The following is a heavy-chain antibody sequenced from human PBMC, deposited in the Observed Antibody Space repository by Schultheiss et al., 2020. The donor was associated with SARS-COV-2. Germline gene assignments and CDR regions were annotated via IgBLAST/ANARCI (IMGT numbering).Heavy chain of an antibody. Sequence: GGSLRLSCAASGFTFSSYSMNWVRQAPGKGLEWVSSISSSSSYIYYADSVKGRFTISRDNAKNSLYLQMNSLRAEDTAVYYCASHSGWWTAFDIWGQGTMVTVSS. CDR1: GFTFSSYS. CDR2: ISSSSSYI. V-gene: IGHV3-21*01. D-gene: IGHD2-15*01. CDR3: ASHSGWWTAFDI. J-gene: IGHJ3*02.